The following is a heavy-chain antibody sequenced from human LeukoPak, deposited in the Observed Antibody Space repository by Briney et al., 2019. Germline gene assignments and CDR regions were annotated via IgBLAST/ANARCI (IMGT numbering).Heavy chain of an antibody. J-gene: IGHJ4*02. CDR1: GGSFSGYY. V-gene: IGHV4-34*01. Sequence: SETLSLTCAVYGGSFSGYYWSWIRQPPGKGLEWIGEINHSGSTNYNPSLKSRVTISVDTSKNQFSLKLSSVTAADTAVYYCAKLYYYDSSGYPPYFDYWGQGTLVTVSS. CDR3: AKLYYYDSSGYPPYFDY. CDR2: INHSGST. D-gene: IGHD3-22*01.